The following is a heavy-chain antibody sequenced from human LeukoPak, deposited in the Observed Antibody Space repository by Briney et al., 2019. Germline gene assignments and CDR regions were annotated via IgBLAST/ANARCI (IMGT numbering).Heavy chain of an antibody. Sequence: GGSLRLSCAASGFTFSSYSMNWVRQAPGKGLEWVSYISISSSTIYYADSVKGRFTISRDNAKNSLYLQTNSLRDEDTAVYYCAPGYSVDYWGQGTLVTVSS. J-gene: IGHJ4*02. V-gene: IGHV3-48*02. CDR1: GFTFSSYS. CDR3: APGYSVDY. CDR2: ISISSSTI. D-gene: IGHD6-13*01.